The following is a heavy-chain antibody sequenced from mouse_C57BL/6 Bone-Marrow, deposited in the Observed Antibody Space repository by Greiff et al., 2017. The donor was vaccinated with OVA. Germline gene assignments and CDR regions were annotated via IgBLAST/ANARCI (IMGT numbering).Heavy chain of an antibody. CDR1: GYAFSSYW. CDR3: ARKGTMITTDYFDY. CDR2: IYPGDGDT. J-gene: IGHJ2*01. D-gene: IGHD2-4*01. V-gene: IGHV1-80*01. Sequence: QVQLQQSGAELVKPGASVKISCKASGYAFSSYWMNWVKQRPGKGLEWIGQIYPGDGDTNYNGKFKGKATLTADKSSSTAYMQLSSLTSEDSAVYFCARKGTMITTDYFDYWGQGTTLTVSS.